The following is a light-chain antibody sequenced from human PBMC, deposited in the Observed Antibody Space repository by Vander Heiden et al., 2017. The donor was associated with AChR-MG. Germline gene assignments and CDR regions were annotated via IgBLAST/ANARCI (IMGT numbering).Light chain of an antibody. V-gene: IGLV1-44*01. Sequence: AASVPPGPTVTIPCSGSSSNIGSNTVNCYQQLPGTAPKLLIYDSQRPSGVPDRFSGSKPATSASLAISGLQSEDEADYHYAAWDDSLNGRVVGGGTKLTVL. CDR2: DS. CDR1: SSNIGSNT. CDR3: AAWDDSLNGRV. J-gene: IGLJ3*02.